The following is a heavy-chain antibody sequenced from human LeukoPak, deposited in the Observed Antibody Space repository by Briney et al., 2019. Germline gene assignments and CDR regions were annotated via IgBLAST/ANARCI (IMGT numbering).Heavy chain of an antibody. D-gene: IGHD1-1*01. J-gene: IGHJ3*02. CDR3: AADDYDAFDI. CDR2: ISSSSSII. Sequence: GGYLRRYXAASGFTFSSYSMNWVRQAPGKGLEWVSNISSSSSIIDYADSVKGRFTISRDNAKNSLYLQMNSLRAEDTAVYYCAADDYDAFDIWGQGTMVTVSS. V-gene: IGHV3-48*01. CDR1: GFTFSSYS.